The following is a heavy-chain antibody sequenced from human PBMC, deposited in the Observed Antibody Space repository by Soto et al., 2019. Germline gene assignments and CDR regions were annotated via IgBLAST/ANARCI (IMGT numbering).Heavy chain of an antibody. V-gene: IGHV4-38-2*02. CDR1: GFPISSPYS. D-gene: IGHD4-17*01. CDR2: ISHTGTT. CDR3: ARVTMVIRDSDHFGVDV. J-gene: IGHJ6*02. Sequence: TSETLSLTCLASGFPISSPYSWGWIRQPPGKGLEWIGSISHTGTTSYSPSLTSRVSISVDTSKNQVSLKLTSVTAADTAVYFCARVTMVIRDSDHFGVDVWGHGTTVTVSS.